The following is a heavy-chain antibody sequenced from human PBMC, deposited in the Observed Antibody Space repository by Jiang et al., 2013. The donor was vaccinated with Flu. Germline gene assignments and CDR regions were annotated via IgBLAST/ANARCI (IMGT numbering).Heavy chain of an antibody. Sequence: GAEVKKPGESLKISCKGSGYTFTSFYIAWVRQLPGKGLEWMGIIYPGDSDTKYSPSFQGQVTISVDKSISTAYLQWSSLEASDTATYYCASPRGYSYGPFDFWGQGTLVTVSS. CDR1: GYTFTSFY. CDR3: ASPRGYSYGPFDF. J-gene: IGHJ4*02. V-gene: IGHV5-51*01. CDR2: IYPGDSDT. D-gene: IGHD5-12*01.